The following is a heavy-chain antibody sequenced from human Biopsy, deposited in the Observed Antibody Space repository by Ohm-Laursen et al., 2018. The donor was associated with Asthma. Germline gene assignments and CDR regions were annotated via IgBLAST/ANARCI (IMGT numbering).Heavy chain of an antibody. D-gene: IGHD3-22*01. Sequence: PSQTLSLTCTVSGGSITSSSYYWGWIRQPPGKGMEWIGSMYHSGSPYYHPSLKSRATISLDTSKNQLSLKMSSVTAADTAVYFCVRHQYSSSWSTFDYWGQGALVTVSS. J-gene: IGHJ4*02. V-gene: IGHV4-39*01. CDR1: GGSITSSSYY. CDR2: MYHSGSP. CDR3: VRHQYSSSWSTFDY.